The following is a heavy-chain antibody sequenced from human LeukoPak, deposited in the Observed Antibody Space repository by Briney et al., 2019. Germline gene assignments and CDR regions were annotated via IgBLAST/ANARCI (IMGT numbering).Heavy chain of an antibody. CDR1: GYTFTGYY. CDR2: IIPIFGTA. CDR3: ARGRHYYDGSGYDAFDI. J-gene: IGHJ3*02. V-gene: IGHV1-69*05. Sequence: ASVKVSCKASGYTFTGYYMHWVRQAPGQGLEWMGWIIPIFGTANYAQKFQGRVTITTDESTSTAYMELSSLRSEDTAVYYCARGRHYYDGSGYDAFDIWGQGTMVTVSS. D-gene: IGHD3-22*01.